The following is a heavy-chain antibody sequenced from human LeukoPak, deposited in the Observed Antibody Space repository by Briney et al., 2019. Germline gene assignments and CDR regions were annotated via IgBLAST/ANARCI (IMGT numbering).Heavy chain of an antibody. D-gene: IGHD2-8*01. CDR2: ISASGGDT. V-gene: IGHV3-23*01. CDR3: AKDVRRCNGACT. Sequence: GGSLRLSCAASGFSFSTYSFSWVRQAPGEGLEWVSGISASGGDTFYADSVKGRFTISRDNSKNTLSLQMNSLRVEDTAIYYCAKDVRRCNGACTWGQGTLVTVSS. J-gene: IGHJ5*02. CDR1: GFSFSTYS.